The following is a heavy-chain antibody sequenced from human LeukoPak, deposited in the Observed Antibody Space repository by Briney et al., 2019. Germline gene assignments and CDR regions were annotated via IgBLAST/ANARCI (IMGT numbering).Heavy chain of an antibody. J-gene: IGHJ4*02. CDR1: GGSISSYY. CDR3: ARDGTLTGTKYRIFDY. Sequence: SETLSLTCTASGGSISSYYWSWIRQPAGKGLEWIGRIYTSGSTNYNPSLKSRVTMSVDTSKNQFSLKLSSVTAADTAVYYCARDGTLTGTKYRIFDYWGQGTLVTVSS. V-gene: IGHV4-4*07. D-gene: IGHD1-7*01. CDR2: IYTSGST.